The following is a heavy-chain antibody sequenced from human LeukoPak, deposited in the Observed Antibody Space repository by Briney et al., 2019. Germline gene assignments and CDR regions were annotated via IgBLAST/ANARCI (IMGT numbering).Heavy chain of an antibody. CDR2: IYTSGST. D-gene: IGHD1-7*01. CDR3: AKTLTGTMDY. CDR1: GGAISSYY. Sequence: PSETLSLTCTVSGGAISSYYGSWIRQPAGKGLEWIGRIYTSGSTNYNPSLKSRVTMSVDTSKNQFSLKLSSVTAAETAVYSCAKTLTGTMDYWGQGTLVTVSS. V-gene: IGHV4-4*07. J-gene: IGHJ4*02.